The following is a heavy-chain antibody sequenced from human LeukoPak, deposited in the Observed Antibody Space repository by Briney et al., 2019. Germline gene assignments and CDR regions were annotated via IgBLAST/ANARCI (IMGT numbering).Heavy chain of an antibody. CDR1: GFTFSSHG. CDR2: ISGGGDTT. V-gene: IGHV3-23*01. CDR3: ATLTTVIYFDY. D-gene: IGHD4-11*01. J-gene: IGHJ4*02. Sequence: GGSLRLSCAASGFTFSSHGMNWVRQAPGEGLEWVSSISGGGDTTYYADSVKGRFTISRDNSKNTVFLQLSALRADDTAVYYCATLTTVIYFDYWGQGTLVTVSS.